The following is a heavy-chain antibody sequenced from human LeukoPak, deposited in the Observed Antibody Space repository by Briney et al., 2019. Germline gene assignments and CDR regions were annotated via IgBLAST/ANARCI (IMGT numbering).Heavy chain of an antibody. J-gene: IGHJ4*02. D-gene: IGHD6-19*01. CDR1: GCTFTSYD. CDR3: ASRGYSSGGYFDY. Sequence: ASVKVSFKASGCTFTSYDINWVRQATGQGLEWMGWMSPNSGNTGYAQKFQGRVTMTKNTSISTAYMELSSLRSEDTAVYYCASRGYSSGGYFDYWGQGTLVTVSS. V-gene: IGHV1-8*01. CDR2: MSPNSGNT.